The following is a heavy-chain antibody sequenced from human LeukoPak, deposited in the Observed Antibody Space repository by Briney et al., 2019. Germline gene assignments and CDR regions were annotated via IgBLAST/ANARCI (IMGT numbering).Heavy chain of an antibody. J-gene: IGHJ4*02. Sequence: PGGSLRLSCAASGFTFRTYSMNWVRQAPGKGLEWVSYISSSNSIVYYADSVKGRFTISRDNAKNSLYLQMNSLRAEDTAVYYCAREEYDSSWYVGYWGQGTLVTVSS. V-gene: IGHV3-48*01. CDR2: ISSSNSIV. CDR1: GFTFRTYS. CDR3: AREEYDSSWYVGY. D-gene: IGHD6-13*01.